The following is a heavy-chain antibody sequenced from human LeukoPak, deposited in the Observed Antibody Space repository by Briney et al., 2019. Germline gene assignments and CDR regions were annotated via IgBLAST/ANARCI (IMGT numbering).Heavy chain of an antibody. V-gene: IGHV3-30*04. CDR3: AREVEQLVPDY. CDR2: ISYDGSNK. CDR1: GSTFSSYA. D-gene: IGHD6-13*01. J-gene: IGHJ4*02. Sequence: GRSLRLSCAASGSTFSSYAMHWVRQAPGKGLEWVAVISYDGSNKYYADSVKGRFTISRDNSKNTLYLQMNSLRAEDTAVYYCAREVEQLVPDYWGQGTLVTVSS.